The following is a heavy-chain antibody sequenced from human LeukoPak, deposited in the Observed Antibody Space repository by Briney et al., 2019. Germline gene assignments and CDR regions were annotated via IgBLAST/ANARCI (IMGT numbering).Heavy chain of an antibody. CDR3: ARDYASGGSYFNAFDI. V-gene: IGHV1-2*02. J-gene: IGHJ3*02. Sequence: ASVKVSCKASGYTFSGYYIHWVRQAPGQGLEWMGWINPNSGGTNYAQKFRGRVTTTRDTSISTAYMELTKLTSDDMAVYYCARDYASGGSYFNAFDIWGQGTKVTVSS. CDR2: INPNSGGT. CDR1: GYTFSGYY. D-gene: IGHD1-26*01.